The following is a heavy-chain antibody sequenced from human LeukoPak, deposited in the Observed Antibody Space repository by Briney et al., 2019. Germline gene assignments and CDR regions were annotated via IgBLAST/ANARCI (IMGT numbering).Heavy chain of an antibody. J-gene: IGHJ4*02. CDR1: GFTFSSYG. CDR3: AKEGYCSGGSCPIIDY. CDR2: IRYDGSDK. Sequence: GGSLRLSCAASGFTFSSYGMHWVRQAPGKGLEWVAFIRYDGSDKYYADSVKGRFTISRDNSKNTLYLQMNSLRPEVTAVYYCAKEGYCSGGSCPIIDYWGQGTLVTVSS. D-gene: IGHD2-15*01. V-gene: IGHV3-30*02.